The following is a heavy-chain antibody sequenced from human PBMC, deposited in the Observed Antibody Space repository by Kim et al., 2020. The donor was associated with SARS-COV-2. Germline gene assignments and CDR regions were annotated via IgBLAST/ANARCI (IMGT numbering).Heavy chain of an antibody. Sequence: SETLSLTCAVYGGSFSGNNWSWIRQPPGQGKEWIGEINLSGSTNYNPSLKSRVTISVDTSKNQFSLKLSSVTAADTAVYYCARMPWLQPAFDYWGQGTLVTVSS. CDR3: ARMPWLQPAFDY. CDR1: GGSFSGNN. V-gene: IGHV4-34*01. CDR2: INLSGST. J-gene: IGHJ4*02. D-gene: IGHD5-18*01.